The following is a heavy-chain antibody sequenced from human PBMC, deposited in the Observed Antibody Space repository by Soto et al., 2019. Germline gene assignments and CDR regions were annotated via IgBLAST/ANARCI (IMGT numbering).Heavy chain of an antibody. CDR2: IYYSGST. J-gene: IGHJ4*02. D-gene: IGHD4-17*01. Sequence: SETLSLTCTVSGGSISSGGYYWSWIRQHPGKGLEWIGYIYYSGSTYYNPSLKSRVTISVDTSKNQFSLKLSSVTAADTAVYYCARSSQSSVTTLDYWGQGTLVTVSS. V-gene: IGHV4-31*03. CDR1: GGSISSGGYY. CDR3: ARSSQSSVTTLDY.